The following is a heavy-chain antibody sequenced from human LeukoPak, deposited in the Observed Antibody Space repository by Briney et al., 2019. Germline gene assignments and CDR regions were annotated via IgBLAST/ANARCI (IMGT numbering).Heavy chain of an antibody. CDR2: IYYSGST. J-gene: IGHJ5*02. D-gene: IGHD3-10*01. V-gene: IGHV4-59*01. Sequence: PSETLSLICSVSGIPLSNYYWNWIRQSPGKGLEWIGYIYYSGSTDYNPSLKSRVTMSIDMSKRQFSLELSSVTAADTAVYYCARGGVVGTMLRGINWFDPWGPGTLVAVSS. CDR1: GIPLSNYY. CDR3: ARGGVVGTMLRGINWFDP.